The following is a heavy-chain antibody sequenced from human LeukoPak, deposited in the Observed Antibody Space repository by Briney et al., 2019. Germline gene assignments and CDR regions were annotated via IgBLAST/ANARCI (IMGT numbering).Heavy chain of an antibody. CDR2: IIPIFGTA. Sequence: SVKVSCKASGGTFSSYTISWVRQAPGQGLEWMGGIIPIFGTANYAQKFQGRVTMTRDTSTSTVYMELSSLRSEDTAVYYCARQISSWPYYYYGMDVWGQGTTVTVSS. CDR3: ARQISSWPYYYYGMDV. D-gene: IGHD6-13*01. J-gene: IGHJ6*02. V-gene: IGHV1-69*05. CDR1: GGTFSSYT.